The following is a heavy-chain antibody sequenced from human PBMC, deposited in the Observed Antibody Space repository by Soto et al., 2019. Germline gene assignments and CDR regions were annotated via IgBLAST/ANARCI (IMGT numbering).Heavy chain of an antibody. J-gene: IGHJ4*02. Sequence: ASVKVSCKASGYTFIGYYMHWVRQAPGQGLEWMGWINPNSGGTNYAQKFQGWVTMTRDTSISTAYMELSRLRSDDTAVYYCARTGYYEFVLSYWGQGTLVTVSS. V-gene: IGHV1-2*04. CDR2: INPNSGGT. CDR3: ARTGYYEFVLSY. D-gene: IGHD4-17*01. CDR1: GYTFIGYY.